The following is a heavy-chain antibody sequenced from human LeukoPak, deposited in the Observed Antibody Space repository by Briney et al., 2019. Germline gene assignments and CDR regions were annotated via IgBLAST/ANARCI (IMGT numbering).Heavy chain of an antibody. J-gene: IGHJ4*02. CDR1: GGSISSYY. CDR3: ARHTSYYFDY. Sequence: SETLSLTCTVSGGSISSYYWSWIRQPPGKGLEWIGCIYYSGSTNYNPSLKSRVTISVDTSKNQFSLKLSSVTAADTAVYYCARHTSYYFDYWGQGTLVTVSS. V-gene: IGHV4-59*08. CDR2: IYYSGST. D-gene: IGHD1-1*01.